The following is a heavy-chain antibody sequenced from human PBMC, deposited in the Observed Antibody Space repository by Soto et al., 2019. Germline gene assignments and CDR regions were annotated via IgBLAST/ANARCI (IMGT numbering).Heavy chain of an antibody. V-gene: IGHV3-21*01. CDR3: ARQLNYYGYYGMDV. CDR1: GFTFSSYS. Sequence: GGSLRLSCAASGFTFSSYSMNWVRQAPGKGLEWVSSISSSSSYIYYADSVKGRFTISRDNAKNPLYLQMNSLRAEDTAVYYCARQLNYYGYYGMDVWGQGTTVTVSS. J-gene: IGHJ6*02. D-gene: IGHD3-10*01. CDR2: ISSSSSYI.